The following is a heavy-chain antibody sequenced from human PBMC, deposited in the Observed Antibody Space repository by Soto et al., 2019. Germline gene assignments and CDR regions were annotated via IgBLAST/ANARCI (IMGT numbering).Heavy chain of an antibody. CDR3: ARDGLIAVASYYYYGMDV. V-gene: IGHV1-8*01. J-gene: IGHJ6*02. Sequence: ASVKVSCKASGYTFTSYDINWVRQATGQGLEWMGWMSANSGNTGYAQKFQGRVTMTRNTSISTAYMELRSLRSDDTAVYYCARDGLIAVASYYYYGMDVWGQGTTVTVSS. CDR2: MSANSGNT. D-gene: IGHD6-19*01. CDR1: GYTFTSYD.